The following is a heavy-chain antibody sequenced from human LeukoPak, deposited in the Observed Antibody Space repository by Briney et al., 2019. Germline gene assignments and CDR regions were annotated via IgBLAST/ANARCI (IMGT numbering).Heavy chain of an antibody. J-gene: IGHJ4*02. CDR2: ISWNSGSI. Sequence: PGGSLRLSCAASGFTFDDYAMHWVRQAPGKGLEWVSGISWNSGSIGYADSVKGRFTISRDNAKNSLYLQMNSLGAEDTALYYCAKGHGSGYDSSGSLADYWGQGTLVTVSS. D-gene: IGHD3-22*01. CDR3: AKGHGSGYDSSGSLADY. V-gene: IGHV3-9*01. CDR1: GFTFDDYA.